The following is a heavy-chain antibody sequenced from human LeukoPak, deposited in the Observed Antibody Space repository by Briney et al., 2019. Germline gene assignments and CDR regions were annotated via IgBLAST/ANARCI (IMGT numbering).Heavy chain of an antibody. CDR3: ARRRDGYNYVGTDY. D-gene: IGHD5-24*01. V-gene: IGHV5-51*01. CDR1: GYNFTNYW. CDR2: IYPGDSDT. Sequence: GESLKISCKGSGYNFTNYWIGWVRQMPGKGLEWMGIIYPGDSDTTYSPSFQGQITISADKSISTAYLQWSSLKASDTAMYYCARRRDGYNYVGTDYWGQGTLVTVSS. J-gene: IGHJ4*02.